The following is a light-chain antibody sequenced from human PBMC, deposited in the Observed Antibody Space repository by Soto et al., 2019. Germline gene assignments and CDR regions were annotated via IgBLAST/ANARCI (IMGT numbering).Light chain of an antibody. CDR2: AAS. J-gene: IGKJ1*01. V-gene: IGKV1-39*01. Sequence: DIQMTQSPSSLSASVGDRVTMTCRRSQTIIIYLTWYQQKPGKAPKIMIYAASNLQRGVPSRFSGSGAGTDFTLTISGLEHEDYATYYCQQSYSALGAFGQGTKVDIK. CDR3: QQSYSALGA. CDR1: QTIIIY.